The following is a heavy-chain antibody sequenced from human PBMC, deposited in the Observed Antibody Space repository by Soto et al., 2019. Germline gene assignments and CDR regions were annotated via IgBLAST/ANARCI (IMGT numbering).Heavy chain of an antibody. J-gene: IGHJ6*02. Sequence: XETLSLTCAVYGGSFSGYYWSWIRQPPGKGLEWIGEINHSGSTNYNPSLKSRVTISVDTSKNQFSLKLSSVTAADTAVYYCARARKGWIAARWIGMDVWGQGTTVTVSS. CDR3: ARARKGWIAARWIGMDV. D-gene: IGHD6-6*01. V-gene: IGHV4-34*01. CDR1: GGSFSGYY. CDR2: INHSGST.